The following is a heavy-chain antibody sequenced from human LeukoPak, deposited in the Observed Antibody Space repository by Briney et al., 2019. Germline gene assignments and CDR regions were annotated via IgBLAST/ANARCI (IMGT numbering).Heavy chain of an antibody. J-gene: IGHJ4*02. CDR1: GYTFTGYY. V-gene: IGHV1-2*02. D-gene: IGHD6-19*01. Sequence: ASVKVSCKASGYTFTGYYMHWVRQAPGQGLEWMGWINPNSGGTNYAQKFQGRVTMTKDTSISTAYMELSRLRSDDTAVYYCARVGIAVAVYYFDYWGQGTLVTVSS. CDR2: INPNSGGT. CDR3: ARVGIAVAVYYFDY.